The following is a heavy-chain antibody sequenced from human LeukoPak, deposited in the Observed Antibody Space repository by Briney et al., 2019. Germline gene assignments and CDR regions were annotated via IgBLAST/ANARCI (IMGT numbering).Heavy chain of an antibody. CDR3: ARGLSGYSSSLGY. CDR2: FSGSGGST. CDR1: GFTFSSYA. J-gene: IGHJ4*02. D-gene: IGHD6-6*01. Sequence: GGSLSLSCAASGFTFSSYALSWVRQAPGKGLECISGFSGSGGSTYYADSVKGRFTISRDNSKNTLYRQMNSLRAEDTAVYYCARGLSGYSSSLGYWGQGTLVTVSS. V-gene: IGHV3-23*01.